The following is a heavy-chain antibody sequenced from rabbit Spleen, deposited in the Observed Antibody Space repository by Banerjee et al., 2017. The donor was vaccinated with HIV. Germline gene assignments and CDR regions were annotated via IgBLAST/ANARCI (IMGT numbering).Heavy chain of an antibody. V-gene: IGHV1S45*01. Sequence: EQLEESGGGLVKPEGSLTLTCKASGVSLNDKDVMCWVRQAPGKGLEWIACINMFTGRSVYASWAKGRFTISKTSSTTVTLQMTSLTAADTATYFCARNGGMLDYKLWGPGTLVTVS. CDR3: ARNGGMLDYKL. J-gene: IGHJ4*01. D-gene: IGHD6-1*01. CDR1: GVSLNDKDV. CDR2: INMFTGRS.